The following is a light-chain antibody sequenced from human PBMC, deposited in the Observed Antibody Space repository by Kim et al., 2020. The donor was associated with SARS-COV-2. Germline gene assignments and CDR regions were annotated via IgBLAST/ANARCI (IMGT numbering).Light chain of an antibody. CDR3: GAWDSSLSARV. Sequence: GQKVTITGSGSSANFGNSYEYSFQQFPGTAPKLLIYDNTRRSSGIPDRFSGSKSGTSATLGITGLQTGDEADYYCGAWDSSLSARVFGGGTQLTVL. V-gene: IGLV1-51*01. CDR1: SANFGNSY. J-gene: IGLJ3*02. CDR2: DNT.